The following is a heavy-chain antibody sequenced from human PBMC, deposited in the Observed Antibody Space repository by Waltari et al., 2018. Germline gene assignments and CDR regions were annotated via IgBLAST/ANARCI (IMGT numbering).Heavy chain of an antibody. CDR1: GGTFSSYA. Sequence: QVQLVQSGAEVKKPGSSVKVSCKASGGTFSSYAISWVRQAPGQGLEWMGGIIPIFGTANYAQKFQGRVTITTDESTSTAYMELSSLRSEDTAVYYCASHYGDYNSALGGYFDYWGQGTLVTVSS. CDR3: ASHYGDYNSALGGYFDY. D-gene: IGHD4-17*01. J-gene: IGHJ4*02. CDR2: IIPIFGTA. V-gene: IGHV1-69*05.